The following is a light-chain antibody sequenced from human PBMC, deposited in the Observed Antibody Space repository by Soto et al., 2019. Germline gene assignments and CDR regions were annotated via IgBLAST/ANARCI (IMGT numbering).Light chain of an antibody. J-gene: IGKJ4*01. CDR3: KQSRSFPLT. Sequence: DIQMTQSPSSLSASVGDRVTITCRASQDLDRWLAWYQQKPGEAPKVLIFAASSLQSGLPSRFSGGGSVTDFSLTISSLQPEDFAAYYCKQSRSFPLTFGGGTKVESK. V-gene: IGKV1-12*01. CDR1: QDLDRW. CDR2: AAS.